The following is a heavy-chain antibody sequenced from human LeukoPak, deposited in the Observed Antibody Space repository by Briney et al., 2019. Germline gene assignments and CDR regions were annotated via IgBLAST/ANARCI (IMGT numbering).Heavy chain of an antibody. V-gene: IGHV3-11*04. CDR3: ARDRCSGGSCYFDY. Sequence: GASLRLSCAASGFTFSDSYMIWIRQAPGKGLEWVSYIDSSNSPIYYADSVKGRFTISRDNGKNSLYLQMNSLRDEDTAVYYCARDRCSGGSCYFDYWGQGTLVTVSS. CDR2: IDSSNSPI. J-gene: IGHJ4*02. D-gene: IGHD2-15*01. CDR1: GFTFSDSY.